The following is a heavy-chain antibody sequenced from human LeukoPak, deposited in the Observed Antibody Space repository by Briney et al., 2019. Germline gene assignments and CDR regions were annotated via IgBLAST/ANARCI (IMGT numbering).Heavy chain of an antibody. V-gene: IGHV3-23*01. Sequence: HPGGSLRLSCAASGFTFSTYAMSWVRQAPGKGLEWVSTISGSGGSTYYADSVKGRFTISRDNSKNTVYLQMNSLRAEDTAVYYCAKDISSWDVEYFQHWGQGTLVTVSS. CDR3: AKDISSWDVEYFQH. D-gene: IGHD6-13*01. J-gene: IGHJ1*01. CDR2: ISGSGGST. CDR1: GFTFSTYA.